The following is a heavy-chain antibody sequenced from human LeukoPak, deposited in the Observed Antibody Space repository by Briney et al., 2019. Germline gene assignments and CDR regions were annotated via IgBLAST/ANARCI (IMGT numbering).Heavy chain of an antibody. CDR1: GFPVSSNY. Sequence: PGGSLRLSCAAPGFPVSSNYMSWVRQAPGKGLEWVSVIYCGGRTYYADSVKGRFTISRDNSKNTLYLQMNSLRAEDTAVYYCARGEYYYDSSGYYQFYYFDYWGQGTLVTVSS. CDR3: ARGEYYYDSSGYYQFYYFDY. D-gene: IGHD3-22*01. V-gene: IGHV3-53*01. CDR2: IYCGGRT. J-gene: IGHJ4*02.